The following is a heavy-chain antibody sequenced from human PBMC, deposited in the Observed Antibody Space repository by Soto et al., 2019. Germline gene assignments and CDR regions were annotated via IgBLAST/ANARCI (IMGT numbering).Heavy chain of an antibody. J-gene: IGHJ3*02. CDR2: INPNSGGT. D-gene: IGHD2-15*01. Sequence: ASVKVSCKASGYTFTGYYMHWVRQAPGQGLEWMGWINPNSGGTNYAQKFQGWVTMTRDTSISTAYMELSRLRSDDTAVYYCARGRCSGGSCYDDAFDISGQATMVTVSS. CDR1: GYTFTGYY. V-gene: IGHV1-2*04. CDR3: ARGRCSGGSCYDDAFDI.